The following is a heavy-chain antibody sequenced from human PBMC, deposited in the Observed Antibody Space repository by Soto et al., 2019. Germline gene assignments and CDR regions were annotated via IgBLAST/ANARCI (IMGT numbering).Heavy chain of an antibody. V-gene: IGHV4-30-2*01. Sequence: QPQLLESGSGLVKPSQTLSLTCVYSGGSISSGGYSWSWIRQPPGKGLEWIGYIYHGGSTSYNPSLKRRVSISVDRSKTQFSLRMTSVTAADTAVYYCARSGYSFGSYWYFDLWGRGTLVSVS. CDR1: GGSISSGGYS. CDR2: IYHGGST. CDR3: ARSGYSFGSYWYFDL. D-gene: IGHD5-18*01. J-gene: IGHJ2*01.